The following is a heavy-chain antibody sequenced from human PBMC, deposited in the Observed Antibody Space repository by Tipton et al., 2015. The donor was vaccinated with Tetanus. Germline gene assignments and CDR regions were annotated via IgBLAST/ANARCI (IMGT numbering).Heavy chain of an antibody. CDR1: GGSLTSGSFY. CDR2: VYYNGNT. D-gene: IGHD2-15*01. J-gene: IGHJ5*02. Sequence: LRLSCTVSGGSLTSGSFYWDWIRQPPGKGLEWIGNVYYNGNTLQNPSLKSRVTLSLDKSKNQFSLKLTSVTAADTAVYYCARAPCYTTELIRFAPWGQGILVTVSS. V-gene: IGHV4-39*07. CDR3: ARAPCYTTELIRFAP.